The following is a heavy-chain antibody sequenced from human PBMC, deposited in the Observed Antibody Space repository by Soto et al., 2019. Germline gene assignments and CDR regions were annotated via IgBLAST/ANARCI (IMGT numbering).Heavy chain of an antibody. Sequence: QVQLQQWGAGLLKPSETLSLTCAVYGGSFSGYYWSWIRQPPGKGLEWIGEINHSGSTNYSPSLKSRVTISVDTSKNQFSLKLSSVTAADTAVYYCARADYDFWSGYYTHYYYYMDVWGKGTTVTVS. D-gene: IGHD3-3*01. CDR1: GGSFSGYY. CDR2: INHSGST. J-gene: IGHJ6*03. V-gene: IGHV4-34*01. CDR3: ARADYDFWSGYYTHYYYYMDV.